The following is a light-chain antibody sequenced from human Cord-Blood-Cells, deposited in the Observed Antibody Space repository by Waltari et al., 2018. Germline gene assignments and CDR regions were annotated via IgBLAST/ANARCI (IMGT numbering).Light chain of an antibody. J-gene: IGLJ2*01. CDR1: SSDVRGYNY. CDR2: EVS. CDR3: SSYAGSNNLV. Sequence: QSALTQPPSASGSPGQSATISCTGTSSDVRGYNYVSWYQRHPGKAPKLMIYEVSKRPSGVPDRFSGSKSGNTASLTVSGLQAEDEADYYCSSYAGSNNLVFGGGTKLTVL. V-gene: IGLV2-8*01.